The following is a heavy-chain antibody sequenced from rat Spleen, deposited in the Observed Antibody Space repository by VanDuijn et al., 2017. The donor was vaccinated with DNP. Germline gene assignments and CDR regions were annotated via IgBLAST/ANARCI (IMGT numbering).Heavy chain of an antibody. D-gene: IGHD5-1*01. J-gene: IGHJ2*01. CDR3: TRQLGLDY. Sequence: EVQLVESGGGLVQPGRSLKLSCVASGFTFNNYWMYWIRQAPGKGLEWVSSINTDGGRTYYPDSVKGRFTISRDNAKSTLYLQMNSLRSEDTATYYCTRQLGLDYWGQGVMVTVSS. V-gene: IGHV5-31*01. CDR1: GFTFNNYW. CDR2: INTDGGRT.